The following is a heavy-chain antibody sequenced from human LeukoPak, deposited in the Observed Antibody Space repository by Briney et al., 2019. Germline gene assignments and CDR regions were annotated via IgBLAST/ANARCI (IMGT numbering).Heavy chain of an antibody. CDR3: ARGQGSRYCTNGVCYWFDP. V-gene: IGHV3-53*01. J-gene: IGHJ5*02. Sequence: GGSLRLSCAASGFSVSSNYMNWVRQAPGKGLEWVSVIYSGGSTDYADSVKGRFTISRDNYKNTPYLQMNSLRAEDTAVYYCARGQGSRYCTNGVCYWFDPWGQGTLVTVSS. CDR2: IYSGGST. CDR1: GFSVSSNY. D-gene: IGHD2-8*01.